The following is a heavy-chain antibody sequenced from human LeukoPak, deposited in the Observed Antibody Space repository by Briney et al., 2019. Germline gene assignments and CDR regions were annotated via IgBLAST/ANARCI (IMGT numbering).Heavy chain of an antibody. J-gene: IGHJ4*02. CDR1: GNTLTDLS. D-gene: IGHD2-15*01. CDR2: FDPEDAEV. V-gene: IGHV1-24*01. Sequence: GASVKVSCKVSGNTLTDLSIHWVRQAPEKGLDWMGGFDPEDAEVIYAEKFQDRVTMTEDPSTDTAYLELSSPRSEDTAVYYCAAEGQWSLVHYFNSWGQGTLVTVSS. CDR3: AAEGQWSLVHYFNS.